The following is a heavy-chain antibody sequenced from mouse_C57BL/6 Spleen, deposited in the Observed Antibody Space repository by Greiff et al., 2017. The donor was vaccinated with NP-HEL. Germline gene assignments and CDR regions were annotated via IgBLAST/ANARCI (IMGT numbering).Heavy chain of an antibody. Sequence: VKLVESGAELARPGASVKLSCKASGYTFTSYGISWVKQRTGQGLEWIGEIYPRSGNTYYNEKFKGKATLTADKSSSTAYMELRSLTSEDSAVYFCARSGSSGYRYFDYWGQGTTLTVSS. V-gene: IGHV1-81*01. J-gene: IGHJ2*01. D-gene: IGHD3-2*02. CDR3: ARSGSSGYRYFDY. CDR2: IYPRSGNT. CDR1: GYTFTSYG.